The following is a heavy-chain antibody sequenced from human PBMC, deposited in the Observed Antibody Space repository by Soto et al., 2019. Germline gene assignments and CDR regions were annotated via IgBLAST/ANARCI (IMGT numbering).Heavy chain of an antibody. V-gene: IGHV5-10-1*01. D-gene: IGHD3-22*01. CDR2: IDPSDSQT. Sequence: GESLKISCKGSGYSFAGYWITWVRQKPGKGLEWMGRIDPSDSQTYYSPSFRGHVTISVTKSITTVFLQWSSLRASDTAMYYCSRQIYDSDTGPNFQYYLDPWGQGSPVTFSS. CDR3: SRQIYDSDTGPNFQYYLDP. J-gene: IGHJ5*02. CDR1: GYSFAGYW.